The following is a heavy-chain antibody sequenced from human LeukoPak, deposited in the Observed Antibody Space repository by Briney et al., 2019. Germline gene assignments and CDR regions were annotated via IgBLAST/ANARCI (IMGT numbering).Heavy chain of an antibody. CDR2: IYYSGNT. V-gene: IGHV4-39*07. CDR3: ARDLVAASHTGMRP. D-gene: IGHD2-15*01. Sequence: PSETLSLTCTVSGGSISSSSNYWGWIRQPPGKGLEWIGIIYYSGNTNYNPSLKSRVTISVDTSKNQFSLKLSSVTAADTAVYYCARDLVAASHTGMRPWGQGTLVTVSS. J-gene: IGHJ5*02. CDR1: GGSISSSSNY.